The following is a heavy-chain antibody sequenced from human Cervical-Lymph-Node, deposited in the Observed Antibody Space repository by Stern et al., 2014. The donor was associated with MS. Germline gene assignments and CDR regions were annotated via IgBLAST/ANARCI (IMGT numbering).Heavy chain of an antibody. CDR3: TRHQAGIAAD. D-gene: IGHD6-13*01. CDR1: GGTFTSFD. Sequence: VQLVESGTEVKKPGSSVKVSCKASGGTFTSFDISWVRQAPGQGLEWLGGIIATFGTANYAQKLQGRVTFTVDESTSTVYMELSSLRAEDTAVYFCTRHQAGIAADWGQGTLVTVSS. J-gene: IGHJ4*02. CDR2: IIATFGTA. V-gene: IGHV1-69*01.